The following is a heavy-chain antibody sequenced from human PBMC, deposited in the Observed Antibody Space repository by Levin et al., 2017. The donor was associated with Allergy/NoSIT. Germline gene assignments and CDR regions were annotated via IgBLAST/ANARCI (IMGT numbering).Heavy chain of an antibody. CDR2: ISSSSSYI. D-gene: IGHD3-3*01. Sequence: PGGSLRLSCAASGFTFSSYSMNWVRQAPGKGLEWVSSISSSSSYIYYADSVKGRFTISRDNAKNSLYLQMNSLRAEDTAVYYCARGSDYDFWSGYYTRWVDYYYYGMDVWGQGTTVTVSS. V-gene: IGHV3-21*01. J-gene: IGHJ6*02. CDR3: ARGSDYDFWSGYYTRWVDYYYYGMDV. CDR1: GFTFSSYS.